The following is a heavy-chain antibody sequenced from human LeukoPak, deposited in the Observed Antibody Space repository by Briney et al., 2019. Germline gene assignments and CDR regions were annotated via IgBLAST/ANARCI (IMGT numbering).Heavy chain of an antibody. J-gene: IGHJ4*02. V-gene: IGHV1-46*01. D-gene: IGHD5-24*01. Sequence: GASVKVSCKASRYTFTSYYIHWVRQAPGQGLEWMGIINPSGGSRTYAQKFLGRVTMTRDTSTSTVYMELSSLRSEDTALYYCARGVAIRDAYNWDQMDYWGQGTLVTVSS. CDR3: ARGVAIRDAYNWDQMDY. CDR1: RYTFTSYY. CDR2: INPSGGSR.